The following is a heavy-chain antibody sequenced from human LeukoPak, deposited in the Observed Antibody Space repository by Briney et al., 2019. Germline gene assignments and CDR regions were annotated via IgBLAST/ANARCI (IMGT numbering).Heavy chain of an antibody. D-gene: IGHD6-19*01. Sequence: GGTLRLSCAASGFTFSSYGMSWVRQAPGKGLEWVSAISGSGGSTYYADSVKGRFTISRDNSKHTLYLQMNSLRAEDTAVYYCAKDEALRVAGNFDYWGQGTLVTVSS. CDR2: ISGSGGST. V-gene: IGHV3-23*01. CDR1: GFTFSSYG. J-gene: IGHJ4*02. CDR3: AKDEALRVAGNFDY.